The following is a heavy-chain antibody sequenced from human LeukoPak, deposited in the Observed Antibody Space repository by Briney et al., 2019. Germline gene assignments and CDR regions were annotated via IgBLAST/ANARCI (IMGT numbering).Heavy chain of an antibody. J-gene: IGHJ4*02. CDR3: ARAMNYYDSSGYYLYYFDS. Sequence: GASVKVSCKASGYTFTSYYMHWVRQAPGHGLEWMGWINPNSGGTNYAQKFQVRVTMTRDTSINTAYMELSRLRSDDTAVYYCARAMNYYDSSGYYLYYFDSWGQGTLVTVSS. CDR2: INPNSGGT. CDR1: GYTFTSYY. V-gene: IGHV1-2*02. D-gene: IGHD3-22*01.